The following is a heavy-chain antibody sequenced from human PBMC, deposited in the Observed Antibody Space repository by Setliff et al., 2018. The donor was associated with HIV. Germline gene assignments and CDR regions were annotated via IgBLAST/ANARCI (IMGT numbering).Heavy chain of an antibody. D-gene: IGHD2-2*01. J-gene: IGHJ5*01. CDR3: ARRALQDSTITSSNWFDS. V-gene: IGHV4-4*09. Sequence: SETLSLTCTVSGDSISRYSWNWIRQPPGKGLEWIGYVYSNGETYYNPSLKSRVAMSTDTSKNQFSLNLNSATAADTAVYFCARRALQDSTITSSNWFDSWGQGTLVTVSS. CDR1: GDSISRYS. CDR2: VYSNGET.